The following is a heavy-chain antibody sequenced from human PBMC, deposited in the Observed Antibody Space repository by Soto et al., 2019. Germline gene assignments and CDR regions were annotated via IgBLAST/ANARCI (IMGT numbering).Heavy chain of an antibody. D-gene: IGHD3-10*01. J-gene: IGHJ5*02. CDR1: GGTFSSHA. V-gene: IGHV1-69*05. CDR3: ARRMRYGSGSYYWFNYFDP. Sequence: QVQLVQSGAEVKKPGSSVTVSCKASGGTFSSHAFSWVRQAPGQGLEWMGDIIPFFDTADYAPKFQGRVTITSDESTSTAYMELSSLRSEDTAVYYCARRMRYGSGSYYWFNYFDPWGQGTQVTVSS. CDR2: IIPFFDTA.